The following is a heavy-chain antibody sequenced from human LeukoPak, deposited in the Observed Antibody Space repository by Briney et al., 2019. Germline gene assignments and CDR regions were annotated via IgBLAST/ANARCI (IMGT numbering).Heavy chain of an antibody. V-gene: IGHV3-15*01. Sequence: GGSLRLSCAASGFTFSNAWMSWVRQAPGKGLEWVGRIKSKTDGGTTDYAAPVKGRFTISRDDSKNTLYLQMNSLKTEDTAVYYCTRPAPWYSSSWNEDYWGQGTLVTVSS. J-gene: IGHJ4*02. CDR3: TRPAPWYSSSWNEDY. CDR1: GFTFSNAW. D-gene: IGHD6-13*01. CDR2: IKSKTDGGTT.